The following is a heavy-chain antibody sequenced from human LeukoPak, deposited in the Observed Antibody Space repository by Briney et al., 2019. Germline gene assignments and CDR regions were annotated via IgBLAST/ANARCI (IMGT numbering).Heavy chain of an antibody. Sequence: GGSLRLSCAASGFTFRDYYMSWIRQVPGKGLEWVSYIRRDSSTLYYADSVKGRFTLSRDNAKNSLYLQMSSLRAEDTAVYYCARSQMEAATFFDYWGQGTLVTVSS. CDR3: ARSQMEAATFFDY. V-gene: IGHV3-11*01. D-gene: IGHD1-26*01. CDR2: IRRDSSTL. J-gene: IGHJ4*02. CDR1: GFTFRDYY.